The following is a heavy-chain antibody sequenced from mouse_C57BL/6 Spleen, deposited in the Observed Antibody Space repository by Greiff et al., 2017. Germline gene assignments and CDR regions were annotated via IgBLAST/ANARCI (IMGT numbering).Heavy chain of an antibody. CDR3: ASYYYGSSYVDYAMDY. J-gene: IGHJ4*01. CDR1: GYTFTSYT. D-gene: IGHD1-1*01. V-gene: IGHV1-4*01. CDR2: INPSSGYT. Sequence: VQLQQSGAELARPGASVKMSCKASGYTFTSYTMHWVKQRPGQGLEWIGYINPSSGYTKYNQKFKDKATLTADKSSSTAYMQLSSLTSEDSAVYFCASYYYGSSYVDYAMDYWGQGTSVTVSS.